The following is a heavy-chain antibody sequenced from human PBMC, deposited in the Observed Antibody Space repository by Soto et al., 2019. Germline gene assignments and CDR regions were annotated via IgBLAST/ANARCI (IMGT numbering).Heavy chain of an antibody. V-gene: IGHV4-34*01. J-gene: IGHJ5*02. CDR2: INHSGST. CDR1: GGSVSGYD. CDR3: ARSSRYSSGWYPLNNWFDP. D-gene: IGHD6-19*01. Sequence: XGTLSLTCAVYGGSVSGYDWSWIRQPPGKGLEWIGEINHSGSTNYNPSLKSRVTISVDTSKNQFSLKLSSVTAADTAVYYCARSSRYSSGWYPLNNWFDPWGQRTLVTVSS.